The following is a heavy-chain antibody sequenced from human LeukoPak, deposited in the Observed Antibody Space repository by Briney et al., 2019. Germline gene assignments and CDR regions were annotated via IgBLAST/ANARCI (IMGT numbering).Heavy chain of an antibody. J-gene: IGHJ5*02. Sequence: SETLSLTCTVSGGSISSYYWSWIRQPPGKGLEWIGEINHSGSTNYNPSLKSRVTISVDTSKNQFSLKLSSVTAADTAVYYCARQMVRGGRFDPWGQGTLVTVSS. CDR1: GGSISSYY. CDR3: ARQMVRGGRFDP. CDR2: INHSGST. D-gene: IGHD3-10*01. V-gene: IGHV4-34*01.